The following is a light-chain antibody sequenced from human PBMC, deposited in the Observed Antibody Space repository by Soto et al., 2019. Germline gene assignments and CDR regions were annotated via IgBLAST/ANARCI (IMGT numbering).Light chain of an antibody. CDR2: EVS. Sequence: ALTQPPSASGSPGQSVTLSCTGTSSDVGDYNYVSWYQQHPGKAPKLMIYEVSKRPSGVPDRFSGSKSGNTASLTVSGLQAEDEADYYCSSYAGSNKVVFGGGTQLTVL. V-gene: IGLV2-8*01. J-gene: IGLJ2*01. CDR1: SSDVGDYNY. CDR3: SSYAGSNKVV.